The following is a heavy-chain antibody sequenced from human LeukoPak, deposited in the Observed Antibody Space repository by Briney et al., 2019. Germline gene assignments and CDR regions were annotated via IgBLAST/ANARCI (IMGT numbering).Heavy chain of an antibody. CDR3: ARGSSSSGYSHFDY. V-gene: IGHV4-59*12. D-gene: IGHD3-22*01. J-gene: IGHJ4*02. Sequence: SETLSLTCTVSGGSISSYYWSWIRQPPGKGLEWIGYIYYSGSTNYNPSLKSRVTISVDTSKNQFSLKLSSVTAADTAVYYCARGSSSSGYSHFDYWGQGTLVTVSS. CDR2: IYYSGST. CDR1: GGSISSYY.